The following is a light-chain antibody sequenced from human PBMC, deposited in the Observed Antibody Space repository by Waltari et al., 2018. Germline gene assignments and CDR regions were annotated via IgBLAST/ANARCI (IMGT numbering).Light chain of an antibody. Sequence: QSALTQPASVSGSPGQSITIPCPGTSRTVGGYDYVSWYQQHSGKAPKLIIFNVKNRPSGVSTRFSGSKSGNTASLTISGLQAEDEAHYYCNSYTSSASRVFGGGTKLTVL. CDR3: NSYTSSASRV. V-gene: IGLV2-14*03. CDR1: SRTVGGYDY. J-gene: IGLJ3*02. CDR2: NVK.